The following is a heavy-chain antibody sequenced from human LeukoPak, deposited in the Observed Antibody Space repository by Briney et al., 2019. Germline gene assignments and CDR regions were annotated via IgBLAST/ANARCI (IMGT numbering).Heavy chain of an antibody. V-gene: IGHV4-39*01. CDR2: IYYSGST. J-gene: IGHJ4*02. CDR1: GDSISRSIYY. CDR3: ATVRFGHGVY. Sequence: SETLSFTCTVSGDSISRSIYYWGWIRQPPGKGLEWIGSIYYSGSTFFNPSLESRATISVDTSKNQFSLRLTSVTAADTAVYSCATVRFGHGVYWGQGTLVTVSS. D-gene: IGHD3-10*01.